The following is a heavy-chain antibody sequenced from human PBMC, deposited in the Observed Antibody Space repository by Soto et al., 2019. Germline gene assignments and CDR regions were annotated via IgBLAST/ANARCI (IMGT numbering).Heavy chain of an antibody. CDR3: GGYCSSTSCSGGMDV. V-gene: IGHV1-69*06. Sequence: SVKVSCKASGGTFSSYAINWVRQAPGQGLEWMGGIIPIFGTANYAQKFQGRVTITADKSTSTAYMELSSLRSEDTAVYYCGGYCSSTSCSGGMDVWGQGTTVTVSS. CDR1: GGTFSSYA. CDR2: IIPIFGTA. D-gene: IGHD2-2*01. J-gene: IGHJ6*02.